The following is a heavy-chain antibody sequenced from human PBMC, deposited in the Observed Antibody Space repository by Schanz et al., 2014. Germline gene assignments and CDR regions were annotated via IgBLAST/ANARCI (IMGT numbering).Heavy chain of an antibody. D-gene: IGHD3-22*01. CDR2: IYASGAT. V-gene: IGHV3-23*05. Sequence: DVQLLESGGGLVQPGGSLRLSCAASGFTFNSYAMTWVRQAPGKGLEWVSTIYASGATYYADSVKRRFTISRDISKNTLHLQVTSLRAEDTAIYYCAKDPSHGDYDYYFDYWGQGTLXTVSS. CDR1: GFTFNSYA. J-gene: IGHJ4*02. CDR3: AKDPSHGDYDYYFDY.